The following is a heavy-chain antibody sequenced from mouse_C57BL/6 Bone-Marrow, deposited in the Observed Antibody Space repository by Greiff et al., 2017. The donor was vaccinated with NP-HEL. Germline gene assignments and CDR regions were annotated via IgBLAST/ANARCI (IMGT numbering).Heavy chain of an antibody. Sequence: VQLQQSGPELVKPGASVKISCKASGYASSSSWMNWVKQRPGKGLEWIGRIYPGDGDTNYNGKFKGKATLTADKSSSTAYMQLSSLTSEDSAVYFCARWYFDVWGTGTTVTVSS. CDR2: IYPGDGDT. CDR3: ARWYFDV. CDR1: GYASSSSW. V-gene: IGHV1-82*01. J-gene: IGHJ1*03.